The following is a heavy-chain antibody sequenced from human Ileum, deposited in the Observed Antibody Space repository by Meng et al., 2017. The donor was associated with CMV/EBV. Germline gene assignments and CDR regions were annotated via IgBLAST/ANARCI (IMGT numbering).Heavy chain of an antibody. V-gene: IGHV7-4-1*02. CDR1: GYNFTSNN. CDR2: IDTNTGNP. J-gene: IGHJ4*02. D-gene: IGHD1-26*01. Sequence: SCKTSGYNFTSNNIIWVRQAPGQGPEWMGWIDTNTGNPTYAQGFTGRFVFSLDTSVNTAYLQISSLKAEDTAVYYCARDGLSGRYFDYWGQGTLVTVSS. CDR3: ARDGLSGRYFDY.